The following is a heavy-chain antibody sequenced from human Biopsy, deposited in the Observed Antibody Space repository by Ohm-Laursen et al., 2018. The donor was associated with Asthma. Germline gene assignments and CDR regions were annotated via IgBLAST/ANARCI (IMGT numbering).Heavy chain of an antibody. D-gene: IGHD5-12*01. CDR2: MNPNSGNT. J-gene: IGHJ5*02. V-gene: IGHV1-8*01. CDR3: AKVDPYSGYYFRVGARLLWFDP. Sequence: ASVKVSCKASGYPFINNDINWVRQAAGQGLEWMGWMNPNSGNTGYAQKFHGRVTMTRDTSINTVHMELRSLTSDDTAVYYCAKVDPYSGYYFRVGARLLWFDPWGQGTLVTVSS. CDR1: GYPFINND.